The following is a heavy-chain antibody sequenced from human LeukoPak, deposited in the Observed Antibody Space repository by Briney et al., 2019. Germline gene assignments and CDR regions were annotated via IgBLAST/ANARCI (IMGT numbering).Heavy chain of an antibody. CDR1: GGSISSSSYY. J-gene: IGHJ5*02. D-gene: IGHD3-22*01. V-gene: IGHV4-39*01. Sequence: ASETLSLTCTVSGGSISSSSYYWGWIRQPPRKGLVWIGSIYYSGSTYYNPSLKSRVTISVDTSKNQFSLKLSSVTAADTAVYYCARLTGITMIVAPWGQGTLVTVFS. CDR2: IYYSGST. CDR3: ARLTGITMIVAP.